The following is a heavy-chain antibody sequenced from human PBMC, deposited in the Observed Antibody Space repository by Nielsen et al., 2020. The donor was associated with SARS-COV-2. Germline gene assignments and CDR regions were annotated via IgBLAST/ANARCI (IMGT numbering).Heavy chain of an antibody. Sequence: GESLKISCAASGFTFSGYWMSWVRQAPGKGLEWVANIKQEGSEKYYVDSVKGRFTISRDNARNSLYLQMNSLRAEDTAVYYCARDRSYGDFHYYYYMDVWGKGTTVTVSS. V-gene: IGHV3-7*03. CDR2: IKQEGSEK. CDR1: GFTFSGYW. J-gene: IGHJ6*03. CDR3: ARDRSYGDFHYYYYMDV. D-gene: IGHD4-17*01.